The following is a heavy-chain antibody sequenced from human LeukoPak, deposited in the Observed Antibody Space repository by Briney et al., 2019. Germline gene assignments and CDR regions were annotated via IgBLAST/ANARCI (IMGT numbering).Heavy chain of an antibody. D-gene: IGHD6-13*01. V-gene: IGHV1-24*01. Sequence: ASVKVSCKVSGYTLTEFSMHRVRQAPGKGLEWMGGFDPENDETVFAQKFQGRVTMTEDTSTNTAYMELTSLGSEDTAVYYCATDLTPHSSSWDFDSWGQGTLVTVSS. CDR2: FDPENDET. CDR1: GYTLTEFS. CDR3: ATDLTPHSSSWDFDS. J-gene: IGHJ4*02.